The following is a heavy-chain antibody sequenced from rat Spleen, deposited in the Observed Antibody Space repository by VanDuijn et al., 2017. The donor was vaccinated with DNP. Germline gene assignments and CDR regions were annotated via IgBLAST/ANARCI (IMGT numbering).Heavy chain of an antibody. CDR3: TRDQGVTTVPTGNWFAY. J-gene: IGHJ3*01. Sequence: QVQLKESGPGLVQPSQTLSLTCTVSGFSLTGDNVHWVRQPPGKGLEWMGRMRYDGDTYYNSALESRLSISRDTSKNQVFLEMNSLQTEDTAIYYCTRDQGVTTVPTGNWFAYWGQGTLVTVSS. V-gene: IGHV2S30*01. CDR1: GFSLTGDN. CDR2: MRYDGDT. D-gene: IGHD1-1*01.